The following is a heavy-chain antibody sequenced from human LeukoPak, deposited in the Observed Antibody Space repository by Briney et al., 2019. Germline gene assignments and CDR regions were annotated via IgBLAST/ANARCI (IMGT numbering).Heavy chain of an antibody. CDR3: ARHAPGIVAGAFDI. J-gene: IGHJ3*02. Sequence: SETLSLTCTVSGGSISSYYWSWIRQPPGKGLEWIGYIYYSGSTNYNPSLKSRVTISVDTSKNQFSLKLSSVTAADTAVYYCARHAPGIVAGAFDIWGQGTMVTISS. CDR2: IYYSGST. V-gene: IGHV4-59*08. D-gene: IGHD1-26*01. CDR1: GGSISSYY.